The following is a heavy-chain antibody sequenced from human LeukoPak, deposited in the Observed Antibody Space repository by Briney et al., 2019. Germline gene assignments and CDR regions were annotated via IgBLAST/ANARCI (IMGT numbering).Heavy chain of an antibody. CDR1: GGSISSVSYY. CDR3: ARAGHYDFWSGYSPSQLYFDL. D-gene: IGHD3-3*01. J-gene: IGHJ2*01. CDR2: IYTSGST. V-gene: IGHV4-61*02. Sequence: SQTLSLTCTVSGGSISSVSYYWSSIRQPAGKGVEWIGRIYTSGSTRYNPSLKSRVSISVGTSKNQFSLNLSSVTAAVTAVYYCARAGHYDFWSGYSPSQLYFDLWGRGTLVTVSS.